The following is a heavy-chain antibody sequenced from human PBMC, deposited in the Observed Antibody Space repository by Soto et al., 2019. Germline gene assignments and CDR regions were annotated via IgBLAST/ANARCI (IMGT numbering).Heavy chain of an antibody. D-gene: IGHD6-13*01. V-gene: IGHV1-18*04. J-gene: IGHJ3*02. CDR1: GYNFTSYG. CDR3: ARDVYSSSWADAFDI. Sequence: PGESLKISCKGSGYNFTSYGISWVRQAPGQGLEWMGWISAYNGNTNYAQKLQGRVTMTTDTSTSTAYMELRSLRSDDTAVYYCARDVYSSSWADAFDIWGQGTMVTVSS. CDR2: ISAYNGNT.